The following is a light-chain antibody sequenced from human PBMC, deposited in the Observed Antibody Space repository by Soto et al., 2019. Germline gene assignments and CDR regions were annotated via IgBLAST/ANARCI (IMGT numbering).Light chain of an antibody. CDR1: QSIANS. CDR3: KQYGGCPRT. J-gene: IGKJ1*01. V-gene: IGKV3-20*01. CDR2: GAS. Sequence: EIVLTKSPGTMSLSPGERASLSCRASQSIANSLAWYQQKPGQAPRLLIFGASNRATGIPHRFSGSGSGTDFNLNISRLEPEDFVVYHCKQYGGCPRTFGQGNKVE.